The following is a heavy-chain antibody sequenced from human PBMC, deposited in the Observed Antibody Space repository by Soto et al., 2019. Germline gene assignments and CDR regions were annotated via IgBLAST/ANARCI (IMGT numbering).Heavy chain of an antibody. D-gene: IGHD2-15*01. J-gene: IGHJ4*02. CDR1: GGYFSGYY. V-gene: IGHV4-34*01. CDR3: ARGRLRLRCSGGSCYIDY. CDR2: INHSGST. Sequence: SETLSLTCAVYGGYFSGYYWSWIRQPPGKGLEWIGEINHSGSTNYNPSLKSRVTISVDTSKNQFSLKLSSVTAADTAVYYCARGRLRLRCSGGSCYIDYWGQGTLVTVSS.